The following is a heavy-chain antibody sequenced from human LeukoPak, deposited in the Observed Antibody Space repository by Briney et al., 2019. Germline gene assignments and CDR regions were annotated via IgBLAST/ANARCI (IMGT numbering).Heavy chain of an antibody. CDR3: ARHTTLRYFVSPTPAFDI. CDR2: VYYTGST. Sequence: SETLSLTCTVSGDSMNEFYWSWVRQPPGQGLEWIGYVYYTGSTTYNPSLKSRVNITIDMSKNQFSLTLTSVTAADTAVYYCARHTTLRYFVSPTPAFDIWGQGTLVTVSS. CDR1: GDSMNEFY. V-gene: IGHV4-59*08. D-gene: IGHD3-9*01. J-gene: IGHJ3*02.